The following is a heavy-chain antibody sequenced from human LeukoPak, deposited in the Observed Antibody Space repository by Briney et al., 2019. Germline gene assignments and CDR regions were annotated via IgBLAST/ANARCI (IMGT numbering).Heavy chain of an antibody. CDR3: ARIQGTSGSYLN. D-gene: IGHD1-26*01. J-gene: IGHJ4*02. CDR1: GGSISSYYW. Sequence: TLSLTCTVSGGSISSYYWSWIRQPPGKALEWLARIDWDDDKYYSTSLKTRLTISKDTSKNQVVLTMTNMDPVDTAMYYCARIQGTSGSYLNWGQGTLVTVSS. V-gene: IGHV2-70*11. CDR2: IDWDDDK.